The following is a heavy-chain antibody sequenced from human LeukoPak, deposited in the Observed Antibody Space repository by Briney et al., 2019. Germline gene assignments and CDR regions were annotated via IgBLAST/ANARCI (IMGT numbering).Heavy chain of an antibody. V-gene: IGHV2-70*11. J-gene: IGHJ4*02. Sequence: SGPALVKPTQTLTLTCTFSGFSLTTSGMSVSWIRQPPGKALEWLSRIDWDDDKYYSTSLKTRLTSSQETPKKQGVLNIANMDPVETATYYWAHIITGLGATGYYFDYWGPGTLVTVSP. CDR3: AHIITGLGATGYYFDY. CDR1: GFSLTTSGMS. D-gene: IGHD1-26*01. CDR2: IDWDDDK.